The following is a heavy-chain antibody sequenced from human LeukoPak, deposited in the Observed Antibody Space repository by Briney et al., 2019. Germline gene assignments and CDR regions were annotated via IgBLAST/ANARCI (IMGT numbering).Heavy chain of an antibody. CDR3: ARGGSTDIVVVPAAMQDAFDI. J-gene: IGHJ3*02. D-gene: IGHD2-2*01. CDR2: ISSSSSYT. Sequence: GGSLRLSCAAFGFTFSDYYMSWIRQAPGKGLEWVSYISSSSSYTNYADSVKGRFTISRDNAKNSLYLQMNSLRAEDTAVYYCARGGSTDIVVVPAAMQDAFDIWGQGTMVTVSS. CDR1: GFTFSDYY. V-gene: IGHV3-11*05.